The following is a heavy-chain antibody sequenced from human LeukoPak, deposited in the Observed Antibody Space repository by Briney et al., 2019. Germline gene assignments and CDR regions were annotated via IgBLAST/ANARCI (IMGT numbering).Heavy chain of an antibody. CDR3: AKGQVASATQVRFDP. Sequence: GGSLRLSCAASGFTFSSYAMTWVRQAPGEGLEWVSTISGTGDNSFYAESVKGRFTISRDNSKNTLYLQMNSLRGEDTAVYYCAKGQVASATQVRFDPWGQGTLVTVSS. CDR1: GFTFSSYA. CDR2: ISGTGDNS. D-gene: IGHD5-12*01. J-gene: IGHJ5*02. V-gene: IGHV3-23*01.